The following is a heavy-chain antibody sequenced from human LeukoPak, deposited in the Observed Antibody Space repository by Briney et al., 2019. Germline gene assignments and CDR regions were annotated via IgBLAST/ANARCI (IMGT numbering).Heavy chain of an antibody. Sequence: GGSLRLSCAASGFTFSSYNMNWVRQAPGKGLEWVSSISSGSSYIYYADSVKGRFTISRDNAKNSLYLQMNSLRAEDTALYYCARNILFAFDIWGQGTMVTVSS. CDR3: ARNILFAFDI. V-gene: IGHV3-21*01. J-gene: IGHJ3*02. CDR2: ISSGSSYI. CDR1: GFTFSSYN.